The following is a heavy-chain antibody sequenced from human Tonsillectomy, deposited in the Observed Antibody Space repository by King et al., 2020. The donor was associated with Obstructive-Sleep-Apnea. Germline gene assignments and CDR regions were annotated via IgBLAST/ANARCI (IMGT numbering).Heavy chain of an antibody. Sequence: VQLVESGGGLVQPGGSLRLSCAASGFTFSSYAMSWVRQAPGKGLEWVSAISGSGGSTYYADSVKGRFTISSDNSKNTLYLQMNSLRAADTAVYYFAKETPTSMIVVPLLRYFDLWGRGTLVTVSS. CDR1: GFTFSSYA. CDR3: AKETPTSMIVVPLLRYFDL. CDR2: ISGSGGST. J-gene: IGHJ2*01. D-gene: IGHD3-22*01. V-gene: IGHV3-23*04.